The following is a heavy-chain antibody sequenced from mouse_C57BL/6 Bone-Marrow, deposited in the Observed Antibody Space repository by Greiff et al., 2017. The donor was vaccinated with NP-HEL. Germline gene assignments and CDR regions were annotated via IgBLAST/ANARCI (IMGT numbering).Heavy chain of an antibody. J-gene: IGHJ2*01. V-gene: IGHV1-74*01. D-gene: IGHD2-4*01. Sequence: QVQLQQPGAELVKPGASVKVSCKASGYTFTSYWMHWVKQRPGQGLEWIGRIHPSDSATNYNQKFKGKATLTVDKSSSTAYMQLSSLTSEDSAVDYCAIGGDYDRFDYWGQGTTLTVSS. CDR3: AIGGDYDRFDY. CDR2: IHPSDSAT. CDR1: GYTFTSYW.